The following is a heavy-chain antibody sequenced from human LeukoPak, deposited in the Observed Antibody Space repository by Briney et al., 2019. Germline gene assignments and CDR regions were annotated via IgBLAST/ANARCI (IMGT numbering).Heavy chain of an antibody. V-gene: IGHV4-34*01. Sequence: SETLSLTCAVYGGSFSGYYWSWIRQPPGKGLEWIGEINHSGSTNYNPSLKSRVTISVDTSKNQFSLKLSSVTAADTAVYYCARGGLYYYDSSGYTNDYFDYWGQGTLVTVSS. CDR1: GGSFSGYY. CDR3: ARGGLYYYDSSGYTNDYFDY. J-gene: IGHJ4*02. D-gene: IGHD3-22*01. CDR2: INHSGST.